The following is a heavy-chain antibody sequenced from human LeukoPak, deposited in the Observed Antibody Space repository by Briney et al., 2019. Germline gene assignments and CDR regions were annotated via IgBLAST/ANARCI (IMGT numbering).Heavy chain of an antibody. CDR2: INPNSGGT. V-gene: IGHV1-2*02. J-gene: IGHJ4*02. D-gene: IGHD3-22*01. Sequence: ASVKVSCKASGYTFTGYYMHWVRQAPGQGLEWMGWINPNSGGTNYAQKFQGRVTMTRDTSISTAYMELSRLRSDDTAVYYCARSRTLPYYDFEHWGDYWGQGTLVTVSS. CDR1: GYTFTGYY. CDR3: ARSRTLPYYDFEHWGDY.